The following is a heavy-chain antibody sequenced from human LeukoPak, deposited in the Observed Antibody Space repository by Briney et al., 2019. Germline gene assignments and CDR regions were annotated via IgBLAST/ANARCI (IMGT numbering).Heavy chain of an antibody. Sequence: GGSLRLSCAASGFTFSNFAMRWVRQAPGKGLEWVSAFDTGFGTYYPDSLKGRFTISRDNSKNTLFLQMNSLRAEDTAVYYCAKTNGYYSDWGQGTLVTVSS. CDR2: FDTGFGT. CDR1: GFTFSNFA. D-gene: IGHD3-22*01. J-gene: IGHJ4*02. V-gene: IGHV3-23*01. CDR3: AKTNGYYSD.